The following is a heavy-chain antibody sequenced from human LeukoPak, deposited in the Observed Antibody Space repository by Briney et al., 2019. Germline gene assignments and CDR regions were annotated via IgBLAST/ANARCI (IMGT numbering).Heavy chain of an antibody. D-gene: IGHD2-15*01. CDR1: GYTFTGYF. J-gene: IGHJ6*02. Sequence: AASVKVSCKASGYTFTGYFMHWVRQAPGQGLEWMGWVNPNSGDTNYAQKFQGRVTMTRDTSISTAYMELSRLRSDDTAIYYCARTGYCSGGSCYPYYYGMDVWGQGTTVTVSS. CDR2: VNPNSGDT. V-gene: IGHV1-2*02. CDR3: ARTGYCSGGSCYPYYYGMDV.